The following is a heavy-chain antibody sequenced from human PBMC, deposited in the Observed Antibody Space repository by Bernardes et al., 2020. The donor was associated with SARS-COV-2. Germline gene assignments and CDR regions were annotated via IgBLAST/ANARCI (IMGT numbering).Heavy chain of an antibody. CDR1: GFTFSTYW. V-gene: IGHV3-74*01. J-gene: IGHJ4*02. CDR3: ARGSGNYYFDY. D-gene: IGHD1-26*01. Sequence: VGSLIRSCAASGFTFSTYWMHWIRQVPGKGLVWVSRINGDGSSTTYADSVKGRFTISRDNAKNTLYLQMNSLRAEDTAVYYCARGSGNYYFDYWGQGTLVTVSS. CDR2: INGDGSST.